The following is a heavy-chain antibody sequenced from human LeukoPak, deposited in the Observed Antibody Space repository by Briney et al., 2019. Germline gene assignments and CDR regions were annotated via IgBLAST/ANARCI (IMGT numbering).Heavy chain of an antibody. J-gene: IGHJ4*02. Sequence: GGSLRLSCAASGFTFSSYAMGWVRQAPGKGLEWVSAISGSGGSTYYADSVKGRFTISRDNSKNTLHLQMNSLRAEDTAVYYCAKGSSSSWYGGFDYWGQGTLVTVSS. D-gene: IGHD6-13*01. CDR3: AKGSSSSWYGGFDY. CDR2: ISGSGGST. CDR1: GFTFSSYA. V-gene: IGHV3-23*01.